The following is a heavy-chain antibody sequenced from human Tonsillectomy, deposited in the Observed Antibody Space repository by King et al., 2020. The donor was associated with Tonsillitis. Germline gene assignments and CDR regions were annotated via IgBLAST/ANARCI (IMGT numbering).Heavy chain of an antibody. V-gene: IGHV1-2*02. CDR1: GYTFTGYY. Sequence: VQLVESGAEVKKPGASVKVSCKASGYTFTGYYMHWVRQAPGQGLEGMGWINPNSGGTNYAQKFQGRVTMTRDTSISTAYMELSRLRSDDTAVYYCARDLRVPGTRGYSFDYWGQGTLVTVSS. CDR3: ARDLRVPGTRGYSFDY. D-gene: IGHD5-18*01. CDR2: INPNSGGT. J-gene: IGHJ4*02.